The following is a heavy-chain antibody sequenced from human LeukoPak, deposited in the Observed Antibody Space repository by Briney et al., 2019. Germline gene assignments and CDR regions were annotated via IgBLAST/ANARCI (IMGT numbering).Heavy chain of an antibody. CDR3: ARDGGPGYSSTWYDY. Sequence: GRSLRLSCAVSGFTFSSYAMHWVRQAPSKGLEWVAIIWYDGSDKYYADSVKGRFTISRDNSKNTLFLQMNSLRAEDSAIYYCARDGGPGYSSTWYDYWGQGTLVTVSS. D-gene: IGHD6-13*01. CDR2: IWYDGSDK. V-gene: IGHV3-33*01. J-gene: IGHJ4*02. CDR1: GFTFSSYA.